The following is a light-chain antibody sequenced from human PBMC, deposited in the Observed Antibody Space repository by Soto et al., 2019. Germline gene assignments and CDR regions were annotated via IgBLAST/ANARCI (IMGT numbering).Light chain of an antibody. CDR3: LQQSSYPPLT. J-gene: IGKJ4*01. CDR2: AAS. V-gene: IGKV1-17*01. Sequence: DIQMTQSPSSLSASVGDRVTITCRASQGIRNDLGWFQQNPGKAPNRLIYAASSLQSGVPSRFXGSGSGTEFTLPVSSLQPEDFATYYCLQQSSYPPLTFGGRTRVEIK. CDR1: QGIRND.